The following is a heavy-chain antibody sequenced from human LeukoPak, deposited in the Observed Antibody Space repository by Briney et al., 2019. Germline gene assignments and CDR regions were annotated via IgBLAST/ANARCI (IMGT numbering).Heavy chain of an antibody. J-gene: IGHJ6*03. V-gene: IGHV3-48*04. D-gene: IGHD3-3*01. Sequence: GGSLRLTCAASGFTFSRYSMNWVRQAPGKGLEWVSYISSKNVIYYADSVKGRFTISRDNAKNSLYLQMNSLRAEDTAVYYCARPLESYYYMDVWGKGTTVTVSS. CDR3: ARPLESYYYMDV. CDR2: ISSKNVI. CDR1: GFTFSRYS.